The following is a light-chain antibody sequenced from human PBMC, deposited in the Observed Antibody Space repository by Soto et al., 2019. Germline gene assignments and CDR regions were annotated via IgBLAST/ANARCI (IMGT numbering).Light chain of an antibody. V-gene: IGKV3-11*01. CDR2: DTS. CDR3: QQRSSWPRFA. Sequence: EIVLTQSPATLSLSPGERATLACRASQSVDNYLAWYQQKPGQAPRLLIYDTSNRATGIPARFSGSGSGTDFTLTISSLEPEDFAVYYCQQRSSWPRFAFGPGTKVDNK. CDR1: QSVDNY. J-gene: IGKJ3*01.